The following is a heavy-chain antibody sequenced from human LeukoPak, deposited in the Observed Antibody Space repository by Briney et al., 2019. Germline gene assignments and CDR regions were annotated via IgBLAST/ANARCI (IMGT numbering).Heavy chain of an antibody. CDR1: GDSISMGCYC. J-gene: IGHJ5*02. V-gene: IGHV4-31*03. CDR2: IYYSGSI. CDR3: PTAQNWFDP. Sequence: SETLSLTRTVSGDSISMGCYCWGWVRQHPGRGRGWIGYIYYSGSIYNNPSLKSRFTIAENTSKSQYSSELSYVTARGPALLYCPTAQNWFDPSGQGSLVTVSS.